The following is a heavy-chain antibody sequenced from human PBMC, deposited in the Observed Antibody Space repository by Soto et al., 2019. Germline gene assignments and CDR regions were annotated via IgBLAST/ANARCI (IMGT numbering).Heavy chain of an antibody. J-gene: IGHJ4*02. Sequence: GKGLEWVSSISSDSTYIYYADSVKGRFTISRDNAKNSLSLQMNSLRAEDTAVYFCARDPIPVPMYYFDYWGQGSLVTVSS. V-gene: IGHV3-21*01. D-gene: IGHD6-19*01. CDR3: ARDPIPVPMYYFDY. CDR2: ISSDSTYI.